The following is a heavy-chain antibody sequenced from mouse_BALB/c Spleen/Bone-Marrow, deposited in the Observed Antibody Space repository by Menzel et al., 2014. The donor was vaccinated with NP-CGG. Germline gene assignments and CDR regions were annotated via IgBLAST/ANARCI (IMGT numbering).Heavy chain of an antibody. CDR2: IATANGNT. Sequence: VQLQQSGAEIVKPGASVQLSCTAYGFNIKDTYMYWVKQRPEQSLEWIGRIATANGNTKYDPKFQDKATITANTSANTAYLQRSSLTSEDTAVYYFARYYYGSSLFAYLGQGTLVTVSA. J-gene: IGHJ3*01. CDR3: ARYYYGSSLFAY. V-gene: IGHV14-3*02. D-gene: IGHD1-1*01. CDR1: GFNIKDTY.